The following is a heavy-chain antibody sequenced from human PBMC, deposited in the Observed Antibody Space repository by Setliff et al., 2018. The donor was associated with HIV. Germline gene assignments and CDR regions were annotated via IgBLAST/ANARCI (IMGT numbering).Heavy chain of an antibody. J-gene: IGHJ4*02. Sequence: ASVKVSCKASADIFNAYYIHWVRQAPGQGLEWMGWINTNGDDTNYPQKFEGRVTLTRDTSIATAYMELRSLTSDDTAVYYCARVADRNYDFWSAYEYWGQGTLVTVSS. CDR1: ADIFNAYY. D-gene: IGHD3-3*01. CDR2: INTNGDDT. CDR3: ARVADRNYDFWSAYEY. V-gene: IGHV1-2*02.